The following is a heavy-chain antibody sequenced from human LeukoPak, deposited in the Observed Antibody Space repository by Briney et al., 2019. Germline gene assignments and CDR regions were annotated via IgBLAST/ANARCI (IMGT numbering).Heavy chain of an antibody. V-gene: IGHV3-21*01. J-gene: IGHJ6*02. Sequence: PGGSLRLSCAASRFTLSSYSMNWVRQAPGKGLEWVSSISSSSSYIYYADSVKGRFTISRDNAKNSLYLQMNSLRAEDTAVYYCARDIFGYYGMDVWGQGTTVTVSS. CDR2: ISSSSSYI. D-gene: IGHD3-10*02. CDR1: RFTLSSYS. CDR3: ARDIFGYYGMDV.